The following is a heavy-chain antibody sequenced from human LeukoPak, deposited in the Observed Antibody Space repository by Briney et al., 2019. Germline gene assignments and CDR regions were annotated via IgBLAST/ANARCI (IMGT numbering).Heavy chain of an antibody. CDR3: AREYYDSSGYLLGFGY. D-gene: IGHD3-22*01. J-gene: IGHJ4*02. CDR2: ISYDGSNK. V-gene: IGHV3-30-3*01. Sequence: GRSLRLSCAASGFTFSSYAMHWVRQAPGKGLEWVAVISYDGSNKYYADSVKGRFTISRDNSKNTLYLQMKSLRAEDTAVYYCAREYYDSSGYLLGFGYWGQGTLVTVSS. CDR1: GFTFSSYA.